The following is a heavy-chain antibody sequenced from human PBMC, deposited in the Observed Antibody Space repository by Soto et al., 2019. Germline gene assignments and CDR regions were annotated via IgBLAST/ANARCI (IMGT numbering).Heavy chain of an antibody. CDR2: MNPNSGNT. J-gene: IGHJ6*03. V-gene: IGHV1-8*01. D-gene: IGHD3-10*01. Sequence: QVQLVQSGAEVKKPGASVKVSCKASGYTFTSYDINWVRQATGQGLEWMGWMNPNSGNTGYARKFQGRVTMTRNTSISTAYMELSSLRSEDTAVYYCASFPRFHYYYYMDVWGKGTTVTVSS. CDR1: GYTFTSYD. CDR3: ASFPRFHYYYYMDV.